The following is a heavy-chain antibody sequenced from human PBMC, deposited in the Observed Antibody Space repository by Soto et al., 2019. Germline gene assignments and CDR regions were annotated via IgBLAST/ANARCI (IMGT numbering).Heavy chain of an antibody. Sequence: GGSLRLSCAASGFTFSSYAMSWVRQAPGKGLEWVSAISGSGGSTYYADSVKGRFTISRDNSKNTLYLQMNSLRAEDTAVYYCAKDVQRGHYDLRVGAFDIWGQGTMVTVSS. D-gene: IGHD3-3*01. CDR3: AKDVQRGHYDLRVGAFDI. V-gene: IGHV3-23*01. CDR2: ISGSGGST. J-gene: IGHJ3*02. CDR1: GFTFSSYA.